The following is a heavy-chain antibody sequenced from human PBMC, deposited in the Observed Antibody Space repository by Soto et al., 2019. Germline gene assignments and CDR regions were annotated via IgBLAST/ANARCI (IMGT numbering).Heavy chain of an antibody. J-gene: IGHJ6*02. CDR1: GYTFTGYY. CDR2: INPNSGGA. D-gene: IGHD5-12*01. V-gene: IGHV1-2*02. CDR3: ARGRIIVALYYYGMDV. Sequence: ASLKVSCKASGYTFTGYYMHWVRQAPGQGLEWMGWINPNSGGANYAQKFQGRVTMTRDTSISTAYMELSRLRSDDTAVYYCARGRIIVALYYYGMDVWCQGTTVTVSS.